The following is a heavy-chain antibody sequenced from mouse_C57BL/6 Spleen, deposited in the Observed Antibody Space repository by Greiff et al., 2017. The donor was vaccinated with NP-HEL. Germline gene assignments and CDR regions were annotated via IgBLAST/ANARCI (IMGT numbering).Heavy chain of an antibody. CDR2: IYPGSGST. CDR1: GYTFTSYW. CDR3: ARRGIYDGYYVYAMDY. V-gene: IGHV1-55*01. J-gene: IGHJ4*01. Sequence: QVQLQQPGAELVKPGASVKMSCKASGYTFTSYWITWVKQRPGQGLEWIGDIYPGSGSTNYNEKFKSKATLTVDTSSSTAYMQLSSLTSEDSAVYYCARRGIYDGYYVYAMDYWGQGTSVTVSS. D-gene: IGHD2-3*01.